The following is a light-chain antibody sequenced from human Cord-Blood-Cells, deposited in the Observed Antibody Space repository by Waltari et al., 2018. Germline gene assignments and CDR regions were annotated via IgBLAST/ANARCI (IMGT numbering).Light chain of an antibody. CDR2: AAS. J-gene: IGKJ2*01. CDR1: QSISSY. CDR3: QQSYSTPVH. V-gene: IGKV1-39*01. Sequence: DIQMTQSPSSLSASVGDRVTITCRASQSISSYLNWYQQKPGKAPKLLIYAASSLQSGVPSRFSGSRSGTDFTLTISSLQPEDFATYSCQQSYSTPVHFGQGTKLEIK.